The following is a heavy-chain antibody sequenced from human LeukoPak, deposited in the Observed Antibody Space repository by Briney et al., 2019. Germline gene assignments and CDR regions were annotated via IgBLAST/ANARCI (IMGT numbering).Heavy chain of an antibody. V-gene: IGHV4-59*01. J-gene: IGHJ2*01. D-gene: IGHD3-10*01. CDR1: GDSISGNY. CDR2: IHYSGST. CDR3: ARYGPWCFGL. Sequence: SETLSLTCTVSGDSISGNYWSWIRQPPGKGLEWIGYIHYSGSTSYNPSLKSQVTMSVDTSKNQFSLKLTSVTAADTAVYYCARYGPWCFGLWGRGILVTVSS.